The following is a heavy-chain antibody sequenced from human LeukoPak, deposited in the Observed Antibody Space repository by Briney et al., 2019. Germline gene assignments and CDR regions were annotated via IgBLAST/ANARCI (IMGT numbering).Heavy chain of an antibody. D-gene: IGHD3-10*01. CDR1: GGSISSGSYY. V-gene: IGHV4-61*02. CDR2: IYTSGST. CDR3: ARISPVLLWFGERGGWFDP. Sequence: PSQTLSLTCTVSGGSISSGSYYWSWIRQPAGKGLEWIGRIYTSGSTNYNPSLKSRVTISVDTSKNQFSLKLSSVTAADTALYYCARISPVLLWFGERGGWFDPWGQGTLVTVSS. J-gene: IGHJ5*02.